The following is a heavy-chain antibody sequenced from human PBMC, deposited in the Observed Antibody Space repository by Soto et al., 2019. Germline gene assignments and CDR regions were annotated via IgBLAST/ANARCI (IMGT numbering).Heavy chain of an antibody. CDR1: GGSISSYY. J-gene: IGHJ3*02. CDR3: ARRYSSAFDI. Sequence: QVQLQESGPGLVKPSETLSLTCTVSGGSISSYYWSWIRQPPGKGLEWIGYIYYSGSTNYNPSLKSRVTISVDTSKNQFSLKLRSVAAADTAVYFCARRYSSAFDIWGHGTMVTVSS. CDR2: IYYSGST. D-gene: IGHD6-13*01. V-gene: IGHV4-59*08.